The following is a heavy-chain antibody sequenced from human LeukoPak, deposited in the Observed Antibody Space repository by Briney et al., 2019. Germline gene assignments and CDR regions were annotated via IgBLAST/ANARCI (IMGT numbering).Heavy chain of an antibody. CDR2: IKQDGSEK. CDR3: ARDLRVIFGVVKTTLDY. V-gene: IGHV3-7*01. J-gene: IGHJ4*02. CDR1: GFTFSSYW. D-gene: IGHD3-3*01. Sequence: GGSLRLSCAASGFTFSSYWMSWVRQAPGKGLEWVANIKQDGSEKYYVDSVKGRFTISRDNAKNSLYLQMNSLRAEDTAVYYCARDLRVIFGVVKTTLDYWGQGTLVTVPS.